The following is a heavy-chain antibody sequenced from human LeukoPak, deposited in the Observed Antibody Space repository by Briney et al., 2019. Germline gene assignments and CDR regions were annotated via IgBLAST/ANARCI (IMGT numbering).Heavy chain of an antibody. J-gene: IGHJ4*02. Sequence: AGGSLRLSCAASGFTFSSYSMNWVRQAPGKGLEWVSSISSSSSYIYYADSVKGRFTISRDNAKNSLYLQMNSLRAEDTAVYYCARDRADSSGYYYWGQGTLVTVSS. CDR2: ISSSSSYI. D-gene: IGHD3-22*01. V-gene: IGHV3-21*01. CDR3: ARDRADSSGYYY. CDR1: GFTFSSYS.